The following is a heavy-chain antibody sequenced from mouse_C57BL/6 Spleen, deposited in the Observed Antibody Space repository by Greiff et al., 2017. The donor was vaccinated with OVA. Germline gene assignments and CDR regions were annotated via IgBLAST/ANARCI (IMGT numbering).Heavy chain of an antibody. CDR1: GYTFTSYW. CDR2: IHPNSGST. D-gene: IGHD2-4*01. Sequence: VQLKQPGAELVKPGASVKLSCKASGYTFTSYWMHWVKQRPGPGLEWIGMIHPNSGSTNYNEKFKSKATLTVDKSSSTAYMQLSSLTSEDSAVDYCARMDDYDGFAYWGQGTLVTVSA. CDR3: ARMDDYDGFAY. J-gene: IGHJ3*01. V-gene: IGHV1-64*01.